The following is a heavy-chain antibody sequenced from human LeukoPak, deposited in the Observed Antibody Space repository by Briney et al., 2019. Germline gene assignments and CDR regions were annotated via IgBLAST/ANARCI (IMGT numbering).Heavy chain of an antibody. V-gene: IGHV3-23*01. CDR2: ISGSSGST. CDR3: AKDRGRYDYVWGSHAKYYFDY. J-gene: IGHJ4*02. D-gene: IGHD3-16*01. CDR1: GFTFSSYA. Sequence: GGSLRLSCAAFGFTFSSYAMSWVRQAPGKGLEWVSAISGSSGSTYYADSVKGRFTISRDNSKNTLYLQMNSLRAEDTAVYYCAKDRGRYDYVWGSHAKYYFDYWGQGTLVTVSS.